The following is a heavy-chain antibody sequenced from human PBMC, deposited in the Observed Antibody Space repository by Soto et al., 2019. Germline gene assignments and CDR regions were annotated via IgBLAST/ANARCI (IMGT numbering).Heavy chain of an antibody. Sequence: LSLTCAVYGGSFSGYYWSWIRQPPGKGLEWIGCISSSGSTYYNPALNNRISLSLDTSQNQFSLKLLSVTAADTAIYYCARSGVTGIVIPSHWFDPWGQGTLVTVSS. CDR1: GGSFSGYY. V-gene: IGHV4-34*09. D-gene: IGHD2-21*02. J-gene: IGHJ5*02. CDR3: ARSGVTGIVIPSHWFDP. CDR2: ISSSGST.